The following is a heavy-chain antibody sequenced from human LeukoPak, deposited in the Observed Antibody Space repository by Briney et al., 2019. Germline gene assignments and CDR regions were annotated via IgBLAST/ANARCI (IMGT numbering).Heavy chain of an antibody. V-gene: IGHV3-53*01. Sequence: PGGSLRLSCAASGFTVSSNYMSWVRQAPGKGLEWVSVIYSGGSTYYADSVKGRFTISRDNPKNTLYLQMNSLRAEDTAVYYCAREGDYVFGFDYWGQGTLVTVSS. J-gene: IGHJ4*02. CDR1: GFTVSSNY. D-gene: IGHD4-17*01. CDR2: IYSGGST. CDR3: AREGDYVFGFDY.